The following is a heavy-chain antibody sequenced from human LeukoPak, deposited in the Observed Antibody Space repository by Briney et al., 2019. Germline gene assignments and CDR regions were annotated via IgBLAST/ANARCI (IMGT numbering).Heavy chain of an antibody. CDR2: ISAYNGNT. CDR1: GYSFTSYG. D-gene: IGHD5-18*01. CDR3: AGALGYSPDY. Sequence: GESLKISCKGSGYSFTSYGISWVRQAPGQGVEWMGWISAYNGNTNYAQKLQGRVTMTTDTSTSTAYMELRSLRSDDTAVYYCAGALGYSPDYWGQGTLVTVSS. V-gene: IGHV1-18*01. J-gene: IGHJ4*02.